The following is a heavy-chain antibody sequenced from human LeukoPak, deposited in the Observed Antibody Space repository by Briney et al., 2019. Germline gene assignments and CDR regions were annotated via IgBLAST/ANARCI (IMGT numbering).Heavy chain of an antibody. Sequence: ASVKVSCKVSGYTLTQLSMHWVRQAPGKGLEWMGGFDPEDGETIYAQKFQGRVTMTEGTSTDTAYMELSSLRSEDTAVYYCATGLVVPASNWGQGTLVTVSS. CDR1: GYTLTQLS. CDR3: ATGLVVPASN. J-gene: IGHJ4*02. CDR2: FDPEDGET. V-gene: IGHV1-24*01. D-gene: IGHD2-2*01.